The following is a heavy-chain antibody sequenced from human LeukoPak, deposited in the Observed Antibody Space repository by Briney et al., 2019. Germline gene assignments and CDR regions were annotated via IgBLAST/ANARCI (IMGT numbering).Heavy chain of an antibody. CDR3: ARARAHLGYSYGYAGRWKYYYYYYGMDV. CDR2: MNPNSGNT. Sequence: ASVKVSCKASGYTFTSYDINWVRQATGQGLEWMGWMNPNSGNTGYAQKFQGRVTMTRNTSISTAYMELSSLRSEDTAVYYCARARAHLGYSYGYAGRWKYYYYYYGMDVWGQGTTVTVSS. J-gene: IGHJ6*02. V-gene: IGHV1-8*01. D-gene: IGHD5-18*01. CDR1: GYTFTSYD.